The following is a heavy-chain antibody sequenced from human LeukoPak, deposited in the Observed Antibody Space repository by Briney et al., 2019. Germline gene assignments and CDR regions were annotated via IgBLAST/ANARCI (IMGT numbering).Heavy chain of an antibody. CDR1: GFTFSSYG. J-gene: IGHJ6*02. Sequence: GGSLRLSCAASGFTFSSYGMHWVRQAPGKGLEWVAVIWYDGSNKYYADSVKGRFTISRDNAENSLYLQMNSLRAEDTAVYYCARDPRGAADIYGMDVWGQGTRSPSP. D-gene: IGHD2-15*01. CDR3: ARDPRGAADIYGMDV. CDR2: IWYDGSNK. V-gene: IGHV3-33*01.